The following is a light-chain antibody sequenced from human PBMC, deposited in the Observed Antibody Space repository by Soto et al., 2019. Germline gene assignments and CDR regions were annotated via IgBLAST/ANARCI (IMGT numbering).Light chain of an antibody. CDR2: EVN. CDR1: SSDVGNYNY. CDR3: SSYTSSSTQV. V-gene: IGLV2-8*01. Sequence: QSALTQPPSASGSPGQSVTISCTGTSSDVGNYNYVSWYQQHPGKVPKLMIYEVNKRPSGVPDRFSGSKSGNTASLTISGLQAEDEADYYCSSYTSSSTQVFGTGTKLTVL. J-gene: IGLJ1*01.